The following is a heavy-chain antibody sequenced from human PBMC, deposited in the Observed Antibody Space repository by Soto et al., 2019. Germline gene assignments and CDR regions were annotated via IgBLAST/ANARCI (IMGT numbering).Heavy chain of an antibody. CDR3: VNHRGPPYYHDS. CDR1: VVSLSSSNW. Sequence: XETLSLTCAVSVVSLSSSNWWSWVRQPPGKALEWLGEIFYSGSTKYNPSLNSRVTISADQSKNHLSLRLSSVTAADTAVYYCVNHRGPPYYHDSWGQGSLVTVSS. J-gene: IGHJ5*01. CDR2: IFYSGST. D-gene: IGHD1-26*01. V-gene: IGHV4-4*02.